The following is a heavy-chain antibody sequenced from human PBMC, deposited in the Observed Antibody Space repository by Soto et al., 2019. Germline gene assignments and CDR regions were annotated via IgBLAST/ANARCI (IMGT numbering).Heavy chain of an antibody. V-gene: IGHV3-73*01. Sequence: GGSLRLSCAASGFTFSGSAMHWVRQASGKGLEWVGRIRSKANSYATAYAASVKGRFTISRNDSKNTAYLQMNSLKTEDTAVYYCTTSDEYYYDTSGYYYFDYWGQGTLVTVSS. CDR2: IRSKANSYAT. J-gene: IGHJ4*02. CDR3: TTSDEYYYDTSGYYYFDY. D-gene: IGHD3-22*01. CDR1: GFTFSGSA.